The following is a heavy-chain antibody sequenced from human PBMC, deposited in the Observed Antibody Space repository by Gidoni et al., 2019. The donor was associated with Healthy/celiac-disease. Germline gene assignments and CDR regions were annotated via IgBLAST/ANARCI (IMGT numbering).Heavy chain of an antibody. Sequence: GEIYHSGSTNYNPSLKSRVTISVDKSKNQFSLKLTSLTAADTAVYYCARGGVGAQDYWGQGTLVTVSS. D-gene: IGHD1-26*01. CDR3: ARGGVGAQDY. CDR2: IYHSGST. V-gene: IGHV4-4*02. J-gene: IGHJ4*02.